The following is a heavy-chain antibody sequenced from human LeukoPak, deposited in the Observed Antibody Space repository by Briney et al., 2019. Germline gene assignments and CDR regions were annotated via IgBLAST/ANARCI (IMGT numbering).Heavy chain of an antibody. V-gene: IGHV3-48*03. Sequence: GGSLRLSCAASGFTFSGYEMSWVRQAPGTGLEWVSYISSSGSTTYYADSVKGRFTISRDNAKNSLYLQMSSLRAEDTALYYCARIRTTVTTLDYWGQGSLVTVSS. J-gene: IGHJ4*02. CDR2: ISSSGSTT. CDR3: ARIRTTVTTLDY. D-gene: IGHD4-17*01. CDR1: GFTFSGYE.